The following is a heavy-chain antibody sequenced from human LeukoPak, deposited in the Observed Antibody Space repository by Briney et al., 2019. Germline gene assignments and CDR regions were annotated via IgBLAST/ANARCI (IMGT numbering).Heavy chain of an antibody. V-gene: IGHV4-59*01. D-gene: IGHD2/OR15-2a*01. CDR3: ARWYCSSTTCYHMDV. CDR2: IYYSGNT. CDR1: GGSINSYY. Sequence: SETLSLTCTVSGGSINSYYWSWIRQPPGKGLGYIGHIYYSGNTDYNPSLKSRVTISVDTSKNQFSLNLSSVTAADTAVYYCARWYCSSTTCYHMDVWGKGTTVTVSS. J-gene: IGHJ6*03.